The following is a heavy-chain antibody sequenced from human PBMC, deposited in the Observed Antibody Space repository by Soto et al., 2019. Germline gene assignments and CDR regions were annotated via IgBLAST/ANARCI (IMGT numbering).Heavy chain of an antibody. CDR2: IGGSGGNR. V-gene: IGHV3-23*01. CDR1: GFTFNAYA. Sequence: EVQLLESGGGLVQPRGSLRLSCAASGFTFNAYAMTWVRQAPGKGLEWVSAIGGSGGNRYYAASVRGRFTISRDNSKDTVDLQMNSLRVEDTAVYYCARVASDYINSVDHWGQGILVSVSS. J-gene: IGHJ4*02. D-gene: IGHD4-4*01. CDR3: ARVASDYINSVDH.